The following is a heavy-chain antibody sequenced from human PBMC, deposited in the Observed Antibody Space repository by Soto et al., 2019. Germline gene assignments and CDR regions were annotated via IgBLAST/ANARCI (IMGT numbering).Heavy chain of an antibody. CDR1: GFTFSSYS. CDR3: AREYCSSTSCLNWFDP. D-gene: IGHD2-2*01. CDR2: ISSSSSTK. Sequence: QPGGSLRLSCAASGFTFSSYSMNWVRQAPGKGLEWVSYISSSSSTKYYADSVKGRITISRDNAKNSLYLQMNSLRAEDTAVYYCAREYCSSTSCLNWFDPWGQGTLVTVSS. J-gene: IGHJ5*02. V-gene: IGHV3-48*01.